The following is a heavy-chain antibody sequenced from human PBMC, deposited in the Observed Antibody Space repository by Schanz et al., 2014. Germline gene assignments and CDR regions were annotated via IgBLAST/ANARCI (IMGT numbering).Heavy chain of an antibody. D-gene: IGHD6-13*01. CDR2: IQNDGSNY. J-gene: IGHJ4*02. Sequence: QVQLVESGGGVVQPGGSLRLSCAASGFTFSSFGMHWVRQAPGKELEWVAFIQNDGSNYYHADSVKGRFTISRDNSKNTLYLQINSLRTEDTAVFYCAKGLGTRSNNFDYWGQGTLVTVSS. CDR3: AKGLGTRSNNFDY. CDR1: GFTFSSFG. V-gene: IGHV3-30*02.